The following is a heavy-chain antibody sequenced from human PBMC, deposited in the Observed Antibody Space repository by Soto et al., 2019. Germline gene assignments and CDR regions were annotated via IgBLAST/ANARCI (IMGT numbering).Heavy chain of an antibody. D-gene: IGHD5-12*01. CDR2: TDGSGGAT. CDR3: AKVQPWTLFDF. CDR1: GFTFSTSA. Sequence: QPGGSLRLSCAASGFTFSTSAMSCVRHSPGKWLEWVSATDGSGGATYYADSVKGRFTISRDNSKNTLSLQMNSLRAEDTAVYYCAKVQPWTLFDFWGQGTLVTGSS. J-gene: IGHJ4*02. V-gene: IGHV3-23*01.